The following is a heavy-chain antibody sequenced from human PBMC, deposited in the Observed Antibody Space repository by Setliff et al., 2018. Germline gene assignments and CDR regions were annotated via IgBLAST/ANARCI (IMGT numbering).Heavy chain of an antibody. CDR2: IWYDGSNI. Sequence: GGSLRLSCVASGFTFSSYGMHWVSQAPGKGLEWVAVIWYDGSNIYYADSVKGRFTISRDNSKNTLYLQMNSLRAEDTALYYCAKGTTSSTIFGVGSFDYWGQGTLVTVSS. J-gene: IGHJ4*02. V-gene: IGHV3-30*02. D-gene: IGHD3-3*01. CDR1: GFTFSSYG. CDR3: AKGTTSSTIFGVGSFDY.